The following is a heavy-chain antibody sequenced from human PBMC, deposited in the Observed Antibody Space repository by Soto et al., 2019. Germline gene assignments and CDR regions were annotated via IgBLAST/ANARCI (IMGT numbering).Heavy chain of an antibody. V-gene: IGHV1-18*01. D-gene: IGHD6-6*01. CDR1: GYTFTSYG. Sequence: ASVNVSCKASGYTFTSYGISWVRQAPGQGLEWMGWISAYNGNTNYAQKLQGRVTMTTDTSTSTAYMELRSLRSDDTAVYYCAFKYSSSSYFDYWGQGTLVTVSS. CDR3: AFKYSSSSYFDY. J-gene: IGHJ4*02. CDR2: ISAYNGNT.